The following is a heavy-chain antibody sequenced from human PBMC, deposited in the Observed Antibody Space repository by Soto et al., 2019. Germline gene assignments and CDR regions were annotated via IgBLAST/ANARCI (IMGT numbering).Heavy chain of an antibody. CDR2: ISYDGSNK. J-gene: IGHJ4*02. CDR3: VQGVVGATLFDY. Sequence: QVQLVESGGGVVQPGGSLRLSCAASGFTFSSYGMHWVRQAPGKGLEWVAVISYDGSNKYYADSVKGRFTISRDNSKNTVYLQMNSLRAEDTAVYYCVQGVVGATLFDYWGQGTLGTGPS. D-gene: IGHD1-26*01. V-gene: IGHV3-30*18. CDR1: GFTFSSYG.